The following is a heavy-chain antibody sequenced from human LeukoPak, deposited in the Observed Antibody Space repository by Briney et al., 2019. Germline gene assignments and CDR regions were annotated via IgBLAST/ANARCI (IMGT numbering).Heavy chain of an antibody. CDR1: GGSISSGGYY. D-gene: IGHD3-10*01. Sequence: SQTLSLTCTVSGGSISSGGYYWSWIRQHPGKGLEWIGYIYYSGSTYYNPSLKSRVTISVDTFKNQFSLKLSSVTAADTAVYYCARAPRGLNAFDIWGQGTMVTVSS. CDR2: IYYSGST. J-gene: IGHJ3*02. CDR3: ARAPRGLNAFDI. V-gene: IGHV4-31*03.